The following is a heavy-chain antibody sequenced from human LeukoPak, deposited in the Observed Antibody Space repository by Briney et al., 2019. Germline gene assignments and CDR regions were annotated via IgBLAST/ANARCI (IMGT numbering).Heavy chain of an antibody. CDR2: INPDSGDT. Sequence: ASVKVSCKASGGTFSSYAISWVRQAPGQGLEWMGRINPDSGDTSYAQKFQGRVTMTRDTSISTVYVELSRLRSDDTAVYCCARSDSYTWFDPWGQGTLVTVSS. J-gene: IGHJ5*02. D-gene: IGHD2-15*01. CDR3: ARSDSYTWFDP. CDR1: GGTFSSYA. V-gene: IGHV1-2*02.